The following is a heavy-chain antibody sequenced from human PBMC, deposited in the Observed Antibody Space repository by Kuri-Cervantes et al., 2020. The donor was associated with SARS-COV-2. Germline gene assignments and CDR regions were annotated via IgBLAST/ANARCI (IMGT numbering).Heavy chain of an antibody. D-gene: IGHD6-6*01. CDR2: IYHSGST. J-gene: IGHJ3*02. V-gene: IGHV4-38-2*02. Sequence: GSLRLSCTVSGGSISSGYYWGWIRQPPGKGLEWIGSIYHSGSTYYNPSLKSRVTISVDTSKNQFSLKLSSVTAADTAVYYCARRGAGSSSAAFDIWGLGTMVTVSS. CDR1: GGSISSGYY. CDR3: ARRGAGSSSAAFDI.